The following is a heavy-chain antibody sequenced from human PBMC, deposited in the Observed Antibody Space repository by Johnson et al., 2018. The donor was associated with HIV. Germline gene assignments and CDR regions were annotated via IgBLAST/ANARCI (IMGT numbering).Heavy chain of an antibody. CDR2: ISYDGSNI. CDR3: ARDHDGL. CDR1: GFTFSSYA. Sequence: QVQLVESGGGVVQPGRSLRLSCAASGFTFSSYAMHWVRQAPGKGLEWVSVISYDGSNIYYADSVKGRFTISWDNAKNSLYLQMNSLRAEDTAVYYCARDHDGLWGQGTMVTVSS. J-gene: IGHJ3*01. D-gene: IGHD3-3*01. V-gene: IGHV3-30-3*01.